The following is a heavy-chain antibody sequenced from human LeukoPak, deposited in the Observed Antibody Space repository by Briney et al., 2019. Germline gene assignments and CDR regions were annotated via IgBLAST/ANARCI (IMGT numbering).Heavy chain of an antibody. J-gene: IGHJ4*02. V-gene: IGHV3-23*01. CDR1: EFTFSSYA. CDR2: ISGSGGST. D-gene: IGHD2-15*01. CDR3: AKGRGYCTGGSCYSDY. Sequence: GGSLRLSCAPSEFTFSSYAMSWVRQAPGKGLEWVSGISGSGGSTYYADSVKGRFTISRDNSKNTLYLQMNSLRAEDTAIYYCAKGRGYCTGGSCYSDYWGQGTLVTVSS.